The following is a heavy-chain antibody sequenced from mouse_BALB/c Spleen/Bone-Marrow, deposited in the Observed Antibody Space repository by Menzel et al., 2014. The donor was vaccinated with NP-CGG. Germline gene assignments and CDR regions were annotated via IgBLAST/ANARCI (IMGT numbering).Heavy chain of an antibody. CDR3: ARRDYGSSYGWFAY. J-gene: IGHJ3*01. CDR1: GYAFGSSW. V-gene: IGHV1-82*01. Sequence: VQLQQSGPELVKPGASVKISCKASGYAFGSSWMNWLKQRPGQGLEWIGRIYPGDGDTNYNGKFKAKATLTADKSSSTAYMQLSSLTSVDSAVYFCARRDYGSSYGWFAYWGQGTLVTVSA. D-gene: IGHD1-1*01. CDR2: IYPGDGDT.